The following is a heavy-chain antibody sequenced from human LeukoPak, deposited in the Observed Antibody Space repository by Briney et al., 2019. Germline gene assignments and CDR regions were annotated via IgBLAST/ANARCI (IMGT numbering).Heavy chain of an antibody. Sequence: KPSETLSLTCTVSGGSISSSSYYWGWIRQPPGKGLEWIGSIYYSGSTYYNPSLKSRVTISVDTSKNQFSLKLSSVTAADTAVYYCARRGQHTIFGVVTDVWWFDPWGQGTLVTVSS. CDR3: ARRGQHTIFGVVTDVWWFDP. D-gene: IGHD3-3*01. CDR1: GGSISSSSYY. V-gene: IGHV4-39*01. J-gene: IGHJ5*02. CDR2: IYYSGST.